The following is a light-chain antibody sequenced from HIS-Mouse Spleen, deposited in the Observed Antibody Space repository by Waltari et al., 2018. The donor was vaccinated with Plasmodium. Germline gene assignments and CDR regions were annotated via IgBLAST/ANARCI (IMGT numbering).Light chain of an antibody. CDR3: QQYYSFPFT. CDR2: AAS. J-gene: IGKJ3*01. CDR1: QGLSIY. Sequence: AIWMTQSPSLLSASTGDRVTISCRMSQGLSIYLAWYQQKPGKAPELLIYAASTLQSVVPSRFSGSGSGTDFTLTISCLQSEDFATYYCQQYYSFPFTFGPGTKVDIK. V-gene: IGKV1D-8*02.